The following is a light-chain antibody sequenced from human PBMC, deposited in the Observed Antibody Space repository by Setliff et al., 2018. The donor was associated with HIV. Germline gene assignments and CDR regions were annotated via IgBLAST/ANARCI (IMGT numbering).Light chain of an antibody. CDR2: EVS. V-gene: IGLV2-14*03. CDR3: SSYTTSRTVV. Sequence: QSVLTQPRSVSGSPGQSVTISCTGASGDIGTYDFVSWFQQHPGKAPKLIIYEVSNRPSGVSNRFSGSKSGNTASLTISGLQAADESHFYCSSYTTSRTVVFGGGTKVTVL. J-gene: IGLJ2*01. CDR1: SGDIGTYDF.